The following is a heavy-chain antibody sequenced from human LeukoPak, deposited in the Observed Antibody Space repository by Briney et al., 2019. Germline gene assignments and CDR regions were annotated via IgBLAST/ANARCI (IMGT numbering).Heavy chain of an antibody. CDR3: PGGADYVGYNILTGPNHYNWFDP. CDR2: ISATNGNT. CDR1: GYTFTSYV. D-gene: IGHD3-9*01. V-gene: IGHV1-18*01. Sequence: SVKVSCRASGYTFTSYVISWVRPAPGQGLEWLGWISATNGNTNYAQKLQGRVTRTTDTSSTTATLDLRSLRSDDTAGHYSPGGADYVGYNILTGPNHYNWFDPWGQGTLVTVSS. J-gene: IGHJ5*02.